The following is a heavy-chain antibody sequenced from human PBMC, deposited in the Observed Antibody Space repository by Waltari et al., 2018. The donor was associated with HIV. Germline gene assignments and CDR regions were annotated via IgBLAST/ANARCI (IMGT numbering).Heavy chain of an antibody. D-gene: IGHD2-21*01. CDR1: GGTFNNFF. J-gene: IGHJ3*02. V-gene: IGHV4-34*02. CDR2: INHSGKT. Sequence: QVQLQQWGAGLVKPAETLSLNCAVYGGTFNNFFWSFVRQSPGKGLEWIGEINHSGKTDYNPSLKCRVSLSIDPSKKQFYLELTSVTVADTAIYYCARRRWRTTMVFVVKGGVFDIWGQGTEVTVSS. CDR3: ARRRWRTTMVFVVKGGVFDI.